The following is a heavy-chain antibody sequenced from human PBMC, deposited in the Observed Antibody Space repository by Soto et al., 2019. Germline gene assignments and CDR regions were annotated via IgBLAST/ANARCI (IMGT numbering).Heavy chain of an antibody. CDR1: GFPFSSYD. J-gene: IGHJ3*02. CDR3: ATSLDI. CDR2: ISYDGSNK. Sequence: GGSLRLSCVASGFPFSSYDMHWVRQAPGKGLEWVAVISYDGSNKYYADSVKGRFTISRDNSKNTLYLQMNSLRAEDTAVFYCATSLDIWGQGTMVTVSS. V-gene: IGHV3-30*03.